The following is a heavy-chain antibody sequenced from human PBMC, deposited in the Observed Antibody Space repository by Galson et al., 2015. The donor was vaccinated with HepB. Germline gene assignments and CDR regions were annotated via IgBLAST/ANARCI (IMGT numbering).Heavy chain of an antibody. CDR1: GFTFSSSG. J-gene: IGHJ4*02. CDR3: ARDPYSYDSSGSEGFDY. V-gene: IGHV3-33*01. Sequence: SLRLSCAASGFTFSSSGMHWVRQAPGKGLEWVAVIWYDGSNKYYADSVKGRFTISRDNSKNTLYLQMNSLRAEDTAVYYCARDPYSYDSSGSEGFDYWGQGTLVTVSS. D-gene: IGHD3-22*01. CDR2: IWYDGSNK.